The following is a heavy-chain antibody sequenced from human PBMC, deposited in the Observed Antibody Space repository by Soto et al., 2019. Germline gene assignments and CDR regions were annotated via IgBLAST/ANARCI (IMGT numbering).Heavy chain of an antibody. V-gene: IGHV4-30-4*01. CDR1: GGSISSADYC. CDR3: AREDSGLFDY. D-gene: IGHD6-19*01. J-gene: IGHJ4*02. CDR2: ICYSGST. Sequence: SETLSLTCTVSGGSISSADYCWSWIRQPPGKGLEWIGYICYSGSTYYNPSLKSRTTMSVDTSKKQFSLTLTSVTAADTAVYYCAREDSGLFDYWGQGSLVTVSS.